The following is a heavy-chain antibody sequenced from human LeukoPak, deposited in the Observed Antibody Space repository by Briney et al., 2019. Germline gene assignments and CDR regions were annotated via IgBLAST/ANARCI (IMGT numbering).Heavy chain of an antibody. J-gene: IGHJ4*02. V-gene: IGHV3-23*01. D-gene: IGHD5-24*01. CDR1: GFAFSDYA. CDR3: AKDFRRGDGYWDIDY. Sequence: PGGSLRLSCAASGFAFSDYAMNWVRQTPGKGLEWVSGLHSNGGRTYYADSVKGRFTISRDNSKNTLYLQMNSLRAEDTAVYYCAKDFRRGDGYWDIDYRGQGTLVTVSS. CDR2: LHSNGGRT.